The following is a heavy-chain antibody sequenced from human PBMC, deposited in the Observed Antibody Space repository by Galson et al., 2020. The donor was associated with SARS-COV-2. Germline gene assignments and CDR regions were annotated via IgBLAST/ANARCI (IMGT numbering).Heavy chain of an antibody. D-gene: IGHD1-26*01. V-gene: IGHV3-53*01. Sequence: GGSLRLSCAASGFTVSSNYMSWVRQAPGKGLEWVSVIYSDGSTYYADSVKGRFTISRDNSRNTLYLQMNSLRAEDTALYYCARDNRYRNSGSNYWTFSDYGMDVWGQGTTVTVSS. CDR2: IYSDGST. CDR1: GFTVSSNY. J-gene: IGHJ6*02. CDR3: ARDNRYRNSGSNYWTFSDYGMDV.